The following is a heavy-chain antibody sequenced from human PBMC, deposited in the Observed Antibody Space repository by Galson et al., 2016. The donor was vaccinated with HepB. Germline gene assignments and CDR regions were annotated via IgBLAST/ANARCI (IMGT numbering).Heavy chain of an antibody. CDR3: ARYGDLRFDY. Sequence: SLRLSCAASGFSFSNCGMHWVRQAPGKGLEWVGVSTYGESDEHYADSVKGRFTISRDNSKKTLYLQMDSLRVDDTAMYYCARYGDLRFDYWGQGTLVTVSS. D-gene: IGHD4-17*01. V-gene: IGHV3-30*03. CDR1: GFSFSNCG. CDR2: STYGESDE. J-gene: IGHJ4*02.